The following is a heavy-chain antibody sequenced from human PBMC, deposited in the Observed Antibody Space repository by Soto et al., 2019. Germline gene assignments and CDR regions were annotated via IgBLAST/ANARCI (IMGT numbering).Heavy chain of an antibody. V-gene: IGHV1-18*01. CDR1: GYTFISYG. CDR3: ARDDFLGTVTHYCYHGMDV. J-gene: IGHJ6*02. CDR2: ISAYNGNT. Sequence: QVQLVQSGAEVKKPGASVKVSCKASGYTFISYGISWVRQAPGQGLEWMGWISAYNGNTNYAQKLQGRVTMTTDTSTSTAYMELRSLRSDDTAVYYCARDDFLGTVTHYCYHGMDVWGQGTTVTVSS. D-gene: IGHD4-17*01.